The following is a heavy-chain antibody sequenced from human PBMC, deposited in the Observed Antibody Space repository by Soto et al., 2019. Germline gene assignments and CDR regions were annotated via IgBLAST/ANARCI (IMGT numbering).Heavy chain of an antibody. D-gene: IGHD3-3*01. CDR3: AKDLGDFWSGYRSQRVYYYYGMDV. Sequence: SLILSCAASGFTFDDYAMHWVRQAPGKGLEWVSGISWNSGSIGYADSVKGRFTISRDNAKNSLYLQMNSLRAEDTALYYCAKDLGDFWSGYRSQRVYYYYGMDVWGQGTTVTVSS. J-gene: IGHJ6*02. V-gene: IGHV3-9*01. CDR1: GFTFDDYA. CDR2: ISWNSGSI.